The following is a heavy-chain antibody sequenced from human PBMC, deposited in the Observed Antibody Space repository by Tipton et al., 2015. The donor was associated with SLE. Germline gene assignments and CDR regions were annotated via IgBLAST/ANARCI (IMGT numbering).Heavy chain of an antibody. D-gene: IGHD3-3*01. J-gene: IGHJ3*02. Sequence: TLSLTCTVSGGSINRSYWSWIRQPPGKGLEWIGYVYYSGSTNYNPSLKSRVTISMDPSKNQFSLKLNSVTAADTAVYYCVRDITTFGVTDAFDIWGQGTMVTVSS. CDR3: VRDITTFGVTDAFDI. CDR2: VYYSGST. V-gene: IGHV4-59*12. CDR1: GGSINRSY.